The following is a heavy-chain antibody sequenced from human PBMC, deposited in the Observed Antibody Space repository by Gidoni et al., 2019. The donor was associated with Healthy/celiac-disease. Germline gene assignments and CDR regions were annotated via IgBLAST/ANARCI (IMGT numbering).Heavy chain of an antibody. CDR2: IVVGSGNT. D-gene: IGHD3-22*01. V-gene: IGHV1-58*01. CDR3: AADDSSGYYYGGGY. J-gene: IGHJ4*02. Sequence: QMQLVQSGPEVKTPGTSVKVSCKASGFTFTSSAVQWVRQARGQRLEWIGWIVVGSGNTNYAQKSQERVTITRNMSTSTAYMELSSLRSEDTAVYYCAADDSSGYYYGGGYWGQGTLVTVSS. CDR1: GFTFTSSA.